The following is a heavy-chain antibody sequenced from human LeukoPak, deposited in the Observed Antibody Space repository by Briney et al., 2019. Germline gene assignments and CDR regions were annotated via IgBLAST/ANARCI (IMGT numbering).Heavy chain of an antibody. Sequence: GGSLRLSCTASGFTFSSFWMHWVRQAPGKGPVWVSRIDSDGSSTTYADSVKGRFTISRDNAKNTLCLQMNSLRAEDTAVYYCARDNYGAYDYWGQETLVTVSS. D-gene: IGHD4-17*01. CDR3: ARDNYGAYDY. V-gene: IGHV3-74*01. CDR2: IDSDGSST. J-gene: IGHJ4*02. CDR1: GFTFSSFW.